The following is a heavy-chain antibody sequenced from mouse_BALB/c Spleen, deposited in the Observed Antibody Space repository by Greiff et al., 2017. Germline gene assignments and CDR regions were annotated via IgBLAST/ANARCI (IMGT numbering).Heavy chain of an antibody. CDR2: IRNKANGYTT. Sequence: DVMLVESGGGLVQPGGSLRLSCATSGFTFTDYYMSWVRQPPGKALEWLGFIRNKANGYTTEYSASVKGRFTISRDNSQSILYLQMNTLRAEDSATYYCARALYGNYFDYWGQGTTRTVSS. CDR1: GFTFTDYY. D-gene: IGHD2-10*02. CDR3: ARALYGNYFDY. V-gene: IGHV7-3*02. J-gene: IGHJ2*01.